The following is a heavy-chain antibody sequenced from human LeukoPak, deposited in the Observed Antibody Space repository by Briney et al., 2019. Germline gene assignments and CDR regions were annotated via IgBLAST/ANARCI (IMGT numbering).Heavy chain of an antibody. J-gene: IGHJ4*02. CDR3: ARPPGVGATSFDY. CDR1: GYSFSNYW. Sequence: GESLKISCKGSGYSFSNYWIAWVRRMPGKGQEWMGIIFPADSDTRYSPSLQGQVTISVDKSINTAYLQWSSLKASDSAMYYCARPPGVGATSFDYWGQGTLVTVSS. CDR2: IFPADSDT. V-gene: IGHV5-51*01. D-gene: IGHD1-26*01.